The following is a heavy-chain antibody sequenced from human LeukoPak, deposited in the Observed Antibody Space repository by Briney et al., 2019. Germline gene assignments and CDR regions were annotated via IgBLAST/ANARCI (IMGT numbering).Heavy chain of an antibody. CDR3: ARDARGYCSGGSCLFDY. D-gene: IGHD2-15*01. CDR2: INPNSGGT. Sequence: ASVKVSCKASGYTFTGYYMHWVRQAPGQGLEWMGRINPNSGGTNYAQKFQGRVTMTRDTSISTAYMELSRLRSDDTAVYYCARDARGYCSGGSCLFDYWGQGTLVTVSS. J-gene: IGHJ4*02. CDR1: GYTFTGYY. V-gene: IGHV1-2*06.